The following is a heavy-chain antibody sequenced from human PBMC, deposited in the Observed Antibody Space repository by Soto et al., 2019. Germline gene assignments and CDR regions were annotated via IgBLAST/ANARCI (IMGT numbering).Heavy chain of an antibody. CDR2: IYHSGST. D-gene: IGHD3-10*01. V-gene: IGHV4-30-2*01. J-gene: IGHJ4*02. CDR3: ASLKVTGVDY. Sequence: QLQLQESGSGLVKPSQTLSLTCAVSGCSISSGGYSWSWIRQPPGKGLEWIGYIYHSGSTYYNPSLKSRVTISVDRSKNQFSLKLSSVTAADTAVDYCASLKVTGVDYWGQGTLVTVSS. CDR1: GCSISSGGYS.